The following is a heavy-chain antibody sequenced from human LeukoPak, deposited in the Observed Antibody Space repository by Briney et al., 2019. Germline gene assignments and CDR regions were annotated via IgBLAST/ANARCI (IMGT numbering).Heavy chain of an antibody. CDR1: GFTFSNAW. CDR2: ISSDGSRK. J-gene: IGHJ3*02. D-gene: IGHD1-1*01. Sequence: GGSLRLSCAASGFTFSNAWMSWVRQAPGKGLEWVAVISSDGSRKHYGDSVKGRFTISRDNSESTLFLQMNSLRTDDTSVYFCAKYAYNWNAPDGFDMWGQGTMVIVSS. CDR3: AKYAYNWNAPDGFDM. V-gene: IGHV3-30*18.